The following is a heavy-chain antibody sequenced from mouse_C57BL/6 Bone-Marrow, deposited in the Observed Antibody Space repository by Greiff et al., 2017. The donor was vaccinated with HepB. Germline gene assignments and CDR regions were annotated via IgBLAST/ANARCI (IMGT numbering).Heavy chain of an antibody. V-gene: IGHV1-81*01. D-gene: IGHD2-3*01. CDR3: ARRWLLRWYFDV. CDR2: IYPRSGNT. CDR1: GYTFTSYG. Sequence: QVQLQQSGAELARPGASVKLSCKASGYTFTSYGISWVKQRTGQGLEWIGEIYPRSGNTYYNEKFKGKATLTADKSSSTAYMELRILTSEDSAVYFCARRWLLRWYFDVWGTGTTVTVSS. J-gene: IGHJ1*03.